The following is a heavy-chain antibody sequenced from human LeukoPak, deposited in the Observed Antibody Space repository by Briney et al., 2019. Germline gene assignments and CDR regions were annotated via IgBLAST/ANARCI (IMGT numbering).Heavy chain of an antibody. J-gene: IGHJ4*02. CDR2: INPNSWGT. CDR1: GHTFTGYY. Sequence: GASVKDSCKASGHTFTGYYMHWVRQAPGQGLEWMGWINPNSWGTNYAQKFQGRVTMTRVTSNSTAYMELSRLRSDDTAVYYCARDSRHGDPMVDWGQGTLVTVSS. CDR3: ARDSRHGDPMVD. D-gene: IGHD3-10*01. V-gene: IGHV1-2*02.